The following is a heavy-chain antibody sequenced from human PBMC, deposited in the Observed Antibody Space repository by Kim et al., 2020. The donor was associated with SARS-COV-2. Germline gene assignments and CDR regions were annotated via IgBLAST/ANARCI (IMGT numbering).Heavy chain of an antibody. CDR1: GFTFSSYG. V-gene: IGHV3-33*06. Sequence: GGSLRLSCAASGFTFSSYGMHWVRQAPGKGLEWVAVIWYDGSNKYYADSVKGRFTISRDNSKNTLYLQMNSLRAEDTAVYYCAKDTLTMVRGARYYYYGMDVWGQGTTVTVSS. CDR3: AKDTLTMVRGARYYYYGMDV. CDR2: IWYDGSNK. J-gene: IGHJ6*02. D-gene: IGHD3-10*01.